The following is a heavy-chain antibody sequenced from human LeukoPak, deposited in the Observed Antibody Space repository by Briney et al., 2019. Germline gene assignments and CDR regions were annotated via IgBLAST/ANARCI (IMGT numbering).Heavy chain of an antibody. V-gene: IGHV4-39*01. D-gene: IGHD2-2*01. CDR1: GGSISSGDYY. J-gene: IGHJ5*02. CDR3: ARQGYIVVVPAANNWFDP. CDR2: IYYSGST. Sequence: SQTLSLTCTVSGGSISSGDYYWSWIRQPPGKGLEWIGSIYYSGSTYYNPSLKSRVTISVDTSKNQFSLKLSSVTAADTAVYYCARQGYIVVVPAANNWFDPWGQGTLVTVSS.